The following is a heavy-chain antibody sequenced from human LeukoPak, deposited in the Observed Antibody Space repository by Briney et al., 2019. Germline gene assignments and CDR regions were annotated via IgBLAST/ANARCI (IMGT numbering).Heavy chain of an antibody. CDR2: IYYSGST. D-gene: IGHD3-10*01. CDR1: GGSISSGGYY. Sequence: SQTLSLTCTVSGGSISSGGYYWSWIRQHPGKGLEWIGYIYYSGSTYYNPSLKSRVTISVDTSKNQFSLKLSSVTAADTAVYYCARGNSGSYHSDSRGFDYWGQGTLVTVSS. V-gene: IGHV4-31*03. CDR3: ARGNSGSYHSDSRGFDY. J-gene: IGHJ4*02.